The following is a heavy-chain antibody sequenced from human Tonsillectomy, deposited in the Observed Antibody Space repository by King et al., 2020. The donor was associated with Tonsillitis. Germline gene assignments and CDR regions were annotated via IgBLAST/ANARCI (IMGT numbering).Heavy chain of an antibody. CDR2: IREDGNLK. CDR3: ARDTNYFDGNLYYDVFDL. Sequence: VQLVESGGGLVQPGGSLRLSCSAFGVTLNNYLITWVRRAPGKGLEWVANIREDGNLKYYLDSVGGRFPISRDNARNSGYLQMNSLRAGDTAVYYCARDTNYFDGNLYYDVFDLWGQGTMVTVSS. CDR1: GVTLNNYL. D-gene: IGHD3-22*01. J-gene: IGHJ3*01. V-gene: IGHV3-7*03.